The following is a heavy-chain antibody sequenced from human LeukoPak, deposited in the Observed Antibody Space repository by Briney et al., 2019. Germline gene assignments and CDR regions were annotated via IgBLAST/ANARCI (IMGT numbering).Heavy chain of an antibody. V-gene: IGHV4-39*07. CDR3: ARGIVVVTARFDP. D-gene: IGHD2-21*02. Sequence: PSETLSLTCTVSGASISSSRYYWGWIRQPPGKGLEWIGTIYYSGSTHYNPSLKSRVTISADTSKNQFSLKLTSVTAADTAVYYCARGIVVVTARFDPWGQGTLVTVSS. CDR1: GASISSSRYY. CDR2: IYYSGST. J-gene: IGHJ5*02.